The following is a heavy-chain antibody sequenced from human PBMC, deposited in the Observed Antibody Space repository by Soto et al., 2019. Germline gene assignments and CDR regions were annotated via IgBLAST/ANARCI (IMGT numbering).Heavy chain of an antibody. D-gene: IGHD4-17*01. CDR2: INSDGSST. CDR3: ARDQQTTVTTPNYYYYGMDV. J-gene: IGHJ6*02. CDR1: GFTFSSYW. V-gene: IGHV3-74*01. Sequence: EVQLVESGGGLVQPGGSLRLSCAASGFTFSSYWMHWVRQAPGKGLVWVSRINSDGSSTSYADSVKGRFTISRDNAKNTLYLQMNSLRAEDTAVHYCARDQQTTVTTPNYYYYGMDVWGQGTTVTVSS.